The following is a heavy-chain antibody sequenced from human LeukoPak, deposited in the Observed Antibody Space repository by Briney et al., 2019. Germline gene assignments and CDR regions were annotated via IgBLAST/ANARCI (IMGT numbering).Heavy chain of an antibody. Sequence: GGSLRLSCAASGFTFSRSAMHWVRQGPGKGLEWVAYIAHHGNNKYYADSVKGRFTISRGNSKGTLFLQMNSLRVDDTAVYYCAKDGSWSCTDWGQGTLVRVSS. J-gene: IGHJ4*02. CDR3: AKDGSWSCTD. CDR2: IAHHGNNK. V-gene: IGHV3-30*02. CDR1: GFTFSRSA. D-gene: IGHD2-8*02.